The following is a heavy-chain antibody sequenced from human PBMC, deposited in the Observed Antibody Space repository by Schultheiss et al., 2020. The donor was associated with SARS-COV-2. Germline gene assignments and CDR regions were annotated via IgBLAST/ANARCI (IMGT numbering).Heavy chain of an antibody. J-gene: IGHJ4*02. D-gene: IGHD1-26*01. V-gene: IGHV3-21*04. Sequence: GESLKISCAASGFTFSSYSMNWVRQAPGKGLEWVSSISSSSSYIYYADSVKGRFTISRDNAKNSLYLQMNSLRAEDTAVYYCAKRVGGVGAPSNSYFDYWGQGTLVTVSS. CDR2: ISSSSSYI. CDR3: AKRVGGVGAPSNSYFDY. CDR1: GFTFSSYS.